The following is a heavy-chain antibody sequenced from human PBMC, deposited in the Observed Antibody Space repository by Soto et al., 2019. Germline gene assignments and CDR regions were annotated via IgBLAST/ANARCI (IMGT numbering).Heavy chain of an antibody. D-gene: IGHD2-15*01. V-gene: IGHV1-2*02. J-gene: IGHJ3*02. CDR2: INPNSGST. Sequence: QVQLVQSGAEVKKPGASVKVSCKASGYTFTGYYIHWVRQAPGQGLEWMGWINPNSGSTNYAQKFQGRFTMTKDTSIRTTYMDLSRLRSDDTALYYCARYCSSVSCYDEIWGQGTMVTVSS. CDR1: GYTFTGYY. CDR3: ARYCSSVSCYDEI.